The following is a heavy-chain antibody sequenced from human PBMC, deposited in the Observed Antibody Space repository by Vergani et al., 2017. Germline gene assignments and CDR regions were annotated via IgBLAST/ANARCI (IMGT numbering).Heavy chain of an antibody. CDR1: GGSISSGDHC. CDR3: ARFPSTVTRGFDY. CDR2: IFYSGTT. J-gene: IGHJ4*02. Sequence: QLQLQESGPGLVKPSQTLSLTCAVSGGSISSGDHCWTWIRQRPGKGLEWIGYIFYSGTTYDNPSLRSRLTISVDTSQNQFSLKLSSVTAADTAVYYCARFPSTVTRGFDYWGQGTLVTVSS. V-gene: IGHV4-31*11. D-gene: IGHD4-17*01.